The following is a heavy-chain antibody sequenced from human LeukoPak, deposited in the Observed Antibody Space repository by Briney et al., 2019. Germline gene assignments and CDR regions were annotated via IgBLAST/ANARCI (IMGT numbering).Heavy chain of an antibody. CDR3: ARVGSYYYYMDV. CDR1: GFTFSSYS. V-gene: IGHV3-21*01. J-gene: IGHJ6*03. Sequence: GGSLRLSCAASGFTFSSYSMNWVRQAPGKGLEWVSSISSSSSYIYYADSVKGRFTISRDNAKNSLYLQMNSLRAEDTAVYSCARVGSYYYYMDVWGKGTTVTVSS. CDR2: ISSSSSYI. D-gene: IGHD2-15*01.